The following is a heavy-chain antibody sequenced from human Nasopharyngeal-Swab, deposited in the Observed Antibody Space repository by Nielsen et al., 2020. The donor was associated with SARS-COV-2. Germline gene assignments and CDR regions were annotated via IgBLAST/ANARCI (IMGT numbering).Heavy chain of an antibody. CDR1: GCSISSYY. V-gene: IGHV4-59*01. J-gene: IGHJ6*02. D-gene: IGHD6-13*01. Sequence: GSLSLSCTFSGCSISSYYWSWIRQPPGKGLEWIGYIYYSGSTNYNPSLKSRVTISVDTSKNQFSLKLSSVTAADTAGYYCARDGRDYSSSWYYYYGMDVWGQGTTVTVSS. CDR2: IYYSGST. CDR3: ARDGRDYSSSWYYYYGMDV.